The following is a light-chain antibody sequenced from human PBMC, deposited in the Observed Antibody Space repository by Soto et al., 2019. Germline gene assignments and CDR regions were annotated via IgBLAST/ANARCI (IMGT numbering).Light chain of an antibody. Sequence: DIQMTQSPSSLSASVGDKVTITCRASQSISSYLNWYKQKPGKAPKLLIYAASSLQSGVSSMFSGSGSGTDFTLTISSLQPEDFATYYCQQSYSTLWTFGQGTKVDIK. CDR2: AAS. CDR1: QSISSY. CDR3: QQSYSTLWT. J-gene: IGKJ1*01. V-gene: IGKV1-39*01.